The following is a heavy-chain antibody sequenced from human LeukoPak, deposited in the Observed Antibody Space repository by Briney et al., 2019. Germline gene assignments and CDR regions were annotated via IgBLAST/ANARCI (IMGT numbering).Heavy chain of an antibody. V-gene: IGHV4-39*01. CDR3: ARHLYDSSGYYGLDYFDY. CDR2: IYYSGST. CDR1: GGSISSSSYY. Sequence: SETLSLTCTVSGGSISSSSYYWGWIRQPPGKGLEWIGSIYYSGSTYYNPSLKSRVTISVDTSKDQFSLKLSSVTAADTAVYYCARHLYDSSGYYGLDYFDYWGQGTLVTVSS. D-gene: IGHD3-22*01. J-gene: IGHJ4*02.